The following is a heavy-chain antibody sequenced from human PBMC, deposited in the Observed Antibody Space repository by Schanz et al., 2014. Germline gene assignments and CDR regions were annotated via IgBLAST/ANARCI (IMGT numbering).Heavy chain of an antibody. V-gene: IGHV3-53*01. J-gene: IGHJ6*01. Sequence: EVQLVESGGGLIQPGGSLRLSCAVSGFTVNTNYMSWVRQAPGKGLEWISSMYINSGSTQYADSVKGRFIISRDSSKNTLFLQMNSLRAEDTAVYYCARPLGPNYYYYGLDVWGQGTLVTVSS. CDR3: ARPLGPNYYYYGLDV. CDR1: GFTVNTNY. CDR2: MYINSGST.